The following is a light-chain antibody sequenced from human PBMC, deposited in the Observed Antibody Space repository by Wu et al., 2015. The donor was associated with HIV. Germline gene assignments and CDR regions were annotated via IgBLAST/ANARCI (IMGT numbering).Light chain of an antibody. CDR1: QSVSSY. V-gene: IGKV3-11*01. CDR2: DAS. Sequence: EIVLTQSPATLSLPPGERATLSCRASQSVSSYLAWYQQKPGQAPRLLIYDASNRATGIPARFSGSGSGTDFTLTISSLEPEDFAVYYCQQRSNWPTFGGGTKVEIK. CDR3: QQRSNWPT. J-gene: IGKJ4*01.